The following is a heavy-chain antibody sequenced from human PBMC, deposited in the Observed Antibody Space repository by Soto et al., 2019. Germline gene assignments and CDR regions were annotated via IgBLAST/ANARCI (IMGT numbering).Heavy chain of an antibody. CDR1: GFTFSDYY. D-gene: IGHD3-16*01. CDR3: ARDLGAVGSYYYGMDV. J-gene: IGHJ6*02. V-gene: IGHV3-11*06. Sequence: QVQLVESGGGLVKPGGSLRLSCAASGFTFSDYYMSWIRQAPGKGLEWVSYISSSSSYTNYADSVKGRFTISRDNAKNSLYLQMNSLRAEDTAVYYWARDLGAVGSYYYGMDVWGQGTTVTVSS. CDR2: ISSSSSYT.